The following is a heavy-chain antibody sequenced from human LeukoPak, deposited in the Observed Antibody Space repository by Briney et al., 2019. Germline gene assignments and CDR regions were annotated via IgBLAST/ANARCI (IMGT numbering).Heavy chain of an antibody. CDR3: ARQQRGYSYGSGIDY. V-gene: IGHV5-51*01. D-gene: IGHD5-18*01. J-gene: IGHJ4*02. Sequence: GESLKISCKGSGYSFTSYWIGWVRQMPGKGLEWMGIIYPGDSDTRYSPSFQGQVTISADKSISTAYLQWSSLKASDTVMYYCARQQRGYSYGSGIDYWGQGTLVTVSS. CDR1: GYSFTSYW. CDR2: IYPGDSDT.